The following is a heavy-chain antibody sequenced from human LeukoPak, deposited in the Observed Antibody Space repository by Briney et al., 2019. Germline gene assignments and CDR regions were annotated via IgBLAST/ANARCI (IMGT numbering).Heavy chain of an antibody. Sequence: SQTLSLTCNVSGGSISSGGYFWSWIRQHPGKGLEWIGYIQYSGSTYYHASLKSRVTISLDTSRSQFSLNLTSVTAADTAVYYCARGVATVTARGIRWFDHWGQGTLVTVSS. V-gene: IGHV4-31*03. J-gene: IGHJ5*02. D-gene: IGHD4-17*01. CDR3: ARGVATVTARGIRWFDH. CDR1: GGSISSGGYF. CDR2: IQYSGST.